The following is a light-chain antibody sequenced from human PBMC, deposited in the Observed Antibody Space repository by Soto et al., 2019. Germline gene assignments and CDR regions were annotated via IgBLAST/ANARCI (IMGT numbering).Light chain of an antibody. CDR1: SSDVGGYNF. Sequence: QSALTQPASVSGSPGQSITLSCTGTSSDVGGYNFVSWYQHHPGKAPKLIIYDVNNRPSGVSNRFSGSKSGNTASLTISGLQAEDEADYYCSSYTPSSTPFVFGTGTKLTVL. CDR3: SSYTPSSTPFV. CDR2: DVN. V-gene: IGLV2-14*03. J-gene: IGLJ1*01.